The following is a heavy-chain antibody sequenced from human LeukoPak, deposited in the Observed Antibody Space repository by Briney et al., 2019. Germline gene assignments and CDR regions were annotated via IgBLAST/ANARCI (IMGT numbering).Heavy chain of an antibody. D-gene: IGHD4-17*01. J-gene: IGHJ5*02. Sequence: GESLKISCKGSGYSFTSYWIGWVRQMPGKGLEWVGIIYPGDSDTRYSPSFQGQVTISADKSISTAYLQWSSLKASDTAMHYCARHPSDYGDYVGWFDPWGQGTLVTVSS. CDR1: GYSFTSYW. V-gene: IGHV5-51*01. CDR2: IYPGDSDT. CDR3: ARHPSDYGDYVGWFDP.